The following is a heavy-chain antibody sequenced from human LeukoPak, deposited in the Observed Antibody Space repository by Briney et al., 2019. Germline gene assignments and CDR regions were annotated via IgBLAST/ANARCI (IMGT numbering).Heavy chain of an antibody. Sequence: SETLSLTCAVSDGSISSSNWWSWVRQPPGKGLEWIGEIYHSGSTNYNPSLKSRVTISVDKSKNQFSLKLSSATAADTAVYYCARASCSWYRGAFDIWGQGTLVTVSS. CDR1: DGSISSSNW. CDR2: IYHSGST. CDR3: ARASCSWYRGAFDI. D-gene: IGHD6-13*01. V-gene: IGHV4-4*02. J-gene: IGHJ4*02.